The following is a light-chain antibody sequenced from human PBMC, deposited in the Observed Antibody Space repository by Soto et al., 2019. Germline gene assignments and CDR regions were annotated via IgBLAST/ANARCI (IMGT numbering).Light chain of an antibody. CDR1: QTISSW. CDR2: GAS. CDR3: QQYENYWT. Sequence: DIQMTQSPFTLSASVGDRVTITCRASQTISSWLAWYQQIPGKAPKLLIYGASNLESGVPSRFSGSGSGTEFTLTISSLQPEDFAVYYCQQYENYWTFGQGTKVDI. V-gene: IGKV1-5*01. J-gene: IGKJ1*01.